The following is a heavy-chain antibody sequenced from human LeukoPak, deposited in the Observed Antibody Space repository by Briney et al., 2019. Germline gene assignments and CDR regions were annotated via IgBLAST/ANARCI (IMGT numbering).Heavy chain of an antibody. J-gene: IGHJ4*02. CDR3: ARDLGYSGYSSSLDY. CDR2: IRYDGSNK. D-gene: IGHD5-12*01. Sequence: GGSLRLSCAASGFTFSNYAMHWVRQAPGKGLEWVAFIRYDGSNKYYADSVKGRFTISRDNSNNTLYLQMNSLRAEDTAVYYCARDLGYSGYSSSLDYWGQGTLVTVSS. V-gene: IGHV3-30*02. CDR1: GFTFSNYA.